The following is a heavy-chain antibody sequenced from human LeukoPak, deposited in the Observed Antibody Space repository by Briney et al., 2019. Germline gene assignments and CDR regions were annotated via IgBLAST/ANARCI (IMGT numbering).Heavy chain of an antibody. CDR3: TTDEGMTTVTTPYYYGMDV. J-gene: IGHJ6*02. D-gene: IGHD4-17*01. V-gene: IGHV3-30-3*01. Sequence: PGGSLRLSCAASGFTFSSYAMHWVRQAPGRGLEWVAVRSYDGSNKYYADSVKGRLTISRDNSKNTLYLQMNSLKTEDTAVYYCTTDEGMTTVTTPYYYGMDVWGQGTTVTVSS. CDR2: RSYDGSNK. CDR1: GFTFSSYA.